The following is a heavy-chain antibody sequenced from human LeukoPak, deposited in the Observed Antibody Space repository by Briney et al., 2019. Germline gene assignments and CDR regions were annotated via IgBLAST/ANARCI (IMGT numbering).Heavy chain of an antibody. D-gene: IGHD3-9*01. CDR3: ARDPPVLRYFDWLPQRDAFDV. J-gene: IGHJ3*01. CDR1: GFTFSSFA. CDR2: IGTSISNT. V-gene: IGHV3-23*01. Sequence: GGSLRLSCAASGFTFSSFALSWIRQAPGKGLEWVSAIGTSISNTYYADSVKGRFTISRDNSQSTLYLQINNLRAEDTAVYYCARDPPVLRYFDWLPQRDAFDVWGQGTMVTVSS.